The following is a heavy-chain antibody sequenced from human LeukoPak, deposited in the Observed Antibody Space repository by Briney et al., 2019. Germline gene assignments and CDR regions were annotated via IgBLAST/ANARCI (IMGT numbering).Heavy chain of an antibody. CDR2: INPNSGGT. CDR3: ARDGYCSGGSCLDY. V-gene: IGHV1-2*04. Sequence: ASVKVSCKASGYTFTSYYMHWVRQAPGQGLEWMGWINPNSGGTNYAQKFQGWVTMTRDTSISTAYMELSRLRSDDTAVYYCARDGYCSGGSCLDYWGQGTLVTVSS. J-gene: IGHJ4*02. CDR1: GYTFTSYY. D-gene: IGHD2-15*01.